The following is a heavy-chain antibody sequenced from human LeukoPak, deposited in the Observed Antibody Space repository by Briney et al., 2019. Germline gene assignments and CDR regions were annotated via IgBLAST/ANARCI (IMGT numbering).Heavy chain of an antibody. Sequence: GASVKVSCKASGYTFTSYAMNWVRQAPGQGLEWMGWINTNTGNPTYAQGFTGRFVFSLDTSVSTAYLQISSLKAEDTAVYYCARGAQPSSSWYGEDFDYWGQGALVTVSS. CDR1: GYTFTSYA. D-gene: IGHD6-13*01. V-gene: IGHV7-4-1*02. J-gene: IGHJ4*02. CDR3: ARGAQPSSSWYGEDFDY. CDR2: INTNTGNP.